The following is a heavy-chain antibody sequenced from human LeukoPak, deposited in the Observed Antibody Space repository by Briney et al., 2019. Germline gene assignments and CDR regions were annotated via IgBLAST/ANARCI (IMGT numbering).Heavy chain of an antibody. V-gene: IGHV3-30*02. CDR2: IRYDGSNK. D-gene: IGHD2-15*01. CDR1: GFTFSSYG. Sequence: GGSLRLSCAASGFTFSSYGMHWVRQAPGKGLEWVAFIRYDGSNKYYADSVKGRFTISRDNSKNTLYLQMNSLRAKDTAVYYCAKVSSAGSGGFRYWGQGTLVTVSS. J-gene: IGHJ4*02. CDR3: AKVSSAGSGGFRY.